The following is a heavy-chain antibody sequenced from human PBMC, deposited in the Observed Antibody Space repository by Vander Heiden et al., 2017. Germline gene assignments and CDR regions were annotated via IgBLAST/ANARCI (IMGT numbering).Heavy chain of an antibody. J-gene: IGHJ4*02. V-gene: IGHV3-9*01. Sequence: EVQLVESGGGLVQPGRSLRPSCAASGFTFDDYAMHWVRQAPGKGLEWVSGISWNSGSIGYADSVKGRFTISRDNAKNSLYLQMNSLRAEDTALYYCAKGLGSGFDYWGQGTLVTVSS. CDR1: GFTFDDYA. CDR3: AKGLGSGFDY. D-gene: IGHD6-19*01. CDR2: ISWNSGSI.